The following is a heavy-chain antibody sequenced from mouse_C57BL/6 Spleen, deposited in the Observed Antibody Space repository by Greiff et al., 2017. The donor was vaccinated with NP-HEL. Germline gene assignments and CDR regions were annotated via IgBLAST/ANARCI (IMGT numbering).Heavy chain of an antibody. CDR1: GFNIKDDY. V-gene: IGHV14-4*01. CDR3: TRDLLPAY. CDR2: IDPENGDT. Sequence: EVQLQQSGAELVRPGASVKLSCTASGFNIKDDYMHWVKQRPEQGLEWIGWIDPENGDTEYASKFQGKATITADTSSNTAYLQLSSLTSEDTAVYYCTRDLLPAYWGQGTLVTVSA. J-gene: IGHJ3*01.